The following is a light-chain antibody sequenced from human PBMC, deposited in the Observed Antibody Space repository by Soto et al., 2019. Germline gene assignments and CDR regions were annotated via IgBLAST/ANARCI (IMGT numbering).Light chain of an antibody. CDR1: QSISSW. CDR2: KAS. V-gene: IGKV1-5*03. J-gene: IGKJ1*01. Sequence: DIQSTQSPSTLSAYVGDRVTITCRASQSISSWLAWYQQKPGKAPKLLIYKASSLESGVPSRFSGSGSGTEFTLTICSLQLEDFASCCCDRFITAAWTFGHGTKVDIK. CDR3: DRFITAAWT.